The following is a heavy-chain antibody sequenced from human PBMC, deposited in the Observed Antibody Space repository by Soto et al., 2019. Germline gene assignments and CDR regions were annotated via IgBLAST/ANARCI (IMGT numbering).Heavy chain of an antibody. V-gene: IGHV3-23*01. J-gene: IGHJ4*02. Sequence: EVQLLDSGGGLVQPGDSLRLSCAASGFPFISYAMSWVRQAPGKGLEWVSTISSSSDTHYADSVKGRFTISRDNSKNTLSLQMASLRAEDTAVYYCAKGAVTIFDNWGQGTLVTVSS. CDR2: ISSSSDT. CDR1: GFPFISYA. CDR3: AKGAVTIFDN. D-gene: IGHD2-2*01.